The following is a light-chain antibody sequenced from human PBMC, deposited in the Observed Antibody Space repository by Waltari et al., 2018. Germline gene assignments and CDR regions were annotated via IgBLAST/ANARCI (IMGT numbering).Light chain of an antibody. CDR3: AVWDDSLNGWV. CDR1: SSNIGINT. J-gene: IGLJ3*02. Sequence: QSVLTQPPSASGTPGQRVTISCSGSSSNIGINTVNWYQQLPGTAPKLLIYRNNHRPSGVPDRFSGSKSGTSASLAISGLQSEDEADYCCAVWDDSLNGWVFGGGTKLTVL. V-gene: IGLV1-44*01. CDR2: RNN.